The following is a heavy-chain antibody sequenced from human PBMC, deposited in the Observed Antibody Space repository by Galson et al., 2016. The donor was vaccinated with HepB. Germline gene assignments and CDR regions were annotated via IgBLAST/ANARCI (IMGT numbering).Heavy chain of an antibody. CDR2: IYHSGST. J-gene: IGHJ4*02. Sequence: LSLTCAVSGGSISSGGYSWNWIRQPPGKDLEWIGYIYHSGSTYYNPSLKGRVTISVDSSKNQFSLKLYSVTAADTAVYYCARGAAGKDLDFWGQGNLVTVSS. CDR1: GGSISSGGYS. CDR3: ARGAAGKDLDF. V-gene: IGHV4-30-2*01. D-gene: IGHD6-19*01.